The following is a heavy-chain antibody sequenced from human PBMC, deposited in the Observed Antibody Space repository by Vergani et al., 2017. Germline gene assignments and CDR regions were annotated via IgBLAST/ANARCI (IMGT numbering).Heavy chain of an antibody. Sequence: EVQLVESGGGSVQSGGSLRLSCVASGFSFNTYWMHWVRQVPGKGLMWVERIDEYGNRATYGDFETGRFTISRDNAKNTVLMQMNNLRADDAGVYYCVRTEYCTGIACNTRFDSWGQGALVTVSS. CDR1: GFSFNTYW. CDR2: IDEYGNRA. J-gene: IGHJ5*01. D-gene: IGHD2-8*02. V-gene: IGHV3-74*03. CDR3: VRTEYCTGIACNTRFDS.